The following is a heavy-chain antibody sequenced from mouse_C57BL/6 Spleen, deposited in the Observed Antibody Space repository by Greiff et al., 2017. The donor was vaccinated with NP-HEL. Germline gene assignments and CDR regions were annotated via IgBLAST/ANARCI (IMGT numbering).Heavy chain of an antibody. CDR2: IYPGDGDT. J-gene: IGHJ2*01. D-gene: IGHD2-2*01. CDR1: GYAFSSYW. V-gene: IGHV1-80*01. Sequence: QVQLQQSGAELVKPGASVKISCKASGYAFSSYWMNWVKQRPGKGLEWIGQIYPGDGDTNYNGKFKGKATLTADKSSSTAYMQLSSLTSEDSAVYFCARSGVTTGFDYWGQGTTLTVSS. CDR3: ARSGVTTGFDY.